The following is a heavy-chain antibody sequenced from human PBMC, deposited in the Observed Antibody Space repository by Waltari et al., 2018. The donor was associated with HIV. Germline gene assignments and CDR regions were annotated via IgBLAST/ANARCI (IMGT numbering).Heavy chain of an antibody. Sequence: QVQLVQSGAEDKKPGASVKVSCTASRFTFTAYSVHWVRQAPGQGLEWMSWINPKSGVTHFAQNFQGRINMTRDTSIKTAYLELSRLQSDDTAVYYCARDWWQLPSGGYFFDYWGQGTLVTVSS. V-gene: IGHV1-2*02. D-gene: IGHD2-15*01. CDR3: ARDWWQLPSGGYFFDY. CDR2: INPKSGVT. J-gene: IGHJ4*02. CDR1: RFTFTAYS.